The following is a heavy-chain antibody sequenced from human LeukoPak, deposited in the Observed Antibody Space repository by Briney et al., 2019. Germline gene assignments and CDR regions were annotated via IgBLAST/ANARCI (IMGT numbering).Heavy chain of an antibody. CDR2: IYSGGST. V-gene: IGHV3-23*03. CDR1: GFTFSSYG. J-gene: IGHJ4*02. D-gene: IGHD1-26*01. CDR3: VTEVSGSFPT. Sequence: GGSLRLSRAASGFTFSSYGMTWVRQAPGKGLEWVSVIYSGGSTYYADSVKGRFTISRDNSKNTLYLQMNSLKNEDTAVYYCVTEVSGSFPTWGQGTLVTVSS.